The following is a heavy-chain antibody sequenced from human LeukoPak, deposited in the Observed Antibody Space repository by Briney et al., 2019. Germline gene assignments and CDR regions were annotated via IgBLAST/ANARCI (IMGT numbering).Heavy chain of an antibody. CDR1: GYTLTDYY. CDR2: INPNSGGT. Sequence: ASVKVSGKASGYTLTDYYMHWVRQAPGQGLEWMGWINPNSGGTNYAQKFQGRVTMTRDTSISTAYMELSRLRSDDTAMYYCARTYGDLYYFDYWGQGTLVSVSS. J-gene: IGHJ4*02. V-gene: IGHV1-2*02. D-gene: IGHD4-17*01. CDR3: ARTYGDLYYFDY.